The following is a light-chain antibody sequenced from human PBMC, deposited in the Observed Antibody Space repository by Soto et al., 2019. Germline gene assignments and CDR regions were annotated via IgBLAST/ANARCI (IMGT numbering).Light chain of an antibody. Sequence: ETVLMQSPGTLALSPGERDTLSCRASQSITNNYLAWYQQKPGRSLRLLIYGASSRVTGITDRFSGRGSGTDFTLTISSLEPEDFAVYYCQQYRTSPLTFAQDTRLQIK. J-gene: IGKJ5*01. CDR2: GAS. V-gene: IGKV3-20*01. CDR3: QQYRTSPLT. CDR1: QSITNNY.